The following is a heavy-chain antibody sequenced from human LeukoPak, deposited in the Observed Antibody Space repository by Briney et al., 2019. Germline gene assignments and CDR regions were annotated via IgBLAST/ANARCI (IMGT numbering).Heavy chain of an antibody. CDR1: GGSFSGYY. J-gene: IGHJ4*02. CDR2: INHRGST. D-gene: IGHD2-2*01. V-gene: IGHV4-34*01. CDR3: ARTLWYCSSTSCYPIDAAYYFDN. Sequence: SETLSLTCGVYGGSFSGYYWSWIRKPPGKGREWIGEINHRGSTKYNPSLKSRVTISVDTSKNQFSLKLRSVTAADAAVYYCARTLWYCSSTSCYPIDAAYYFDNWGQGTLVTVSS.